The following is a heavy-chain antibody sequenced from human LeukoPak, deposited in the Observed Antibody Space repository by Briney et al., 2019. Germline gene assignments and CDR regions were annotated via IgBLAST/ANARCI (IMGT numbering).Heavy chain of an antibody. D-gene: IGHD6-13*01. CDR2: ISSSSSTI. V-gene: IGHV3-48*04. Sequence: GGSLRLSCAASGFTFSSYSMNWVRQAPGKGLEWVSYISSSSSTIYYADSVKGRFTISRDNAKNSLYLQMNSLRAEDTAVYYCARDIEAAGLFLDYWGQGSLVTVSS. J-gene: IGHJ4*02. CDR3: ARDIEAAGLFLDY. CDR1: GFTFSSYS.